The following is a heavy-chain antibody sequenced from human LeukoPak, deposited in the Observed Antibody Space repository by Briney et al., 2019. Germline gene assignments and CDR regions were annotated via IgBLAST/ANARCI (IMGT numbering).Heavy chain of an antibody. CDR3: ARGRPYDDFWSGYYGFDY. CDR1: GGSFSGYY. Sequence: SETLSLTCAVYGGSFSGYYWSWIRQPPGKGVGWIGEINHSGSTNYNPSLKSRVTISVDTSKNQFSLKLSSVTAADTAVYYCARGRPYDDFWSGYYGFDYWGQGTLVTVSS. J-gene: IGHJ4*02. V-gene: IGHV4-34*01. D-gene: IGHD3-3*01. CDR2: INHSGST.